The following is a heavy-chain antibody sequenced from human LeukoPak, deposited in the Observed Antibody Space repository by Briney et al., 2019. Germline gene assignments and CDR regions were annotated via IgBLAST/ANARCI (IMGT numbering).Heavy chain of an antibody. V-gene: IGHV3-21*01. CDR1: GFTFSSYS. Sequence: NTGGSLRLSCAASGFTFSSYSMNWVRQAPGKGLEWVSSISSSNAYIYYADSVKGRFTISRDNAKNSLYLQMNSLRAEDTAVYFCATEDYHSYHMDVWGRGTTVTVSS. CDR3: ATEDYHSYHMDV. CDR2: ISSSNAYI. J-gene: IGHJ6*03.